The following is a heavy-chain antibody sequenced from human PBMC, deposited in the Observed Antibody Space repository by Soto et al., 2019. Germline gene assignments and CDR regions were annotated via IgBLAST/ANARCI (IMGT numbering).Heavy chain of an antibody. V-gene: IGHV4-39*01. CDR2: MCYAGGS. CDR1: GGSITTSASC. D-gene: IGHD1-1*01. Sequence: QLQLQESGPGLVKASETLSLTCSVSGGSITTSASCWGWVRQPPGKGLECIGRMCYAGGSHYIPSYNPSHETRVIMSADTSKNQFSLSLTSVTAADTAVYYCARNPGGTMFEYWGQGSLVTVSS. CDR3: ARNPGGTMFEY. J-gene: IGHJ4*02.